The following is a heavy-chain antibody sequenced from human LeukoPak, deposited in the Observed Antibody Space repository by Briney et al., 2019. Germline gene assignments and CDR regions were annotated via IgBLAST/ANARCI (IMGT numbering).Heavy chain of an antibody. CDR2: IYYSGST. V-gene: IGHV4-59*01. D-gene: IGHD3-3*01. CDR1: GASISSYY. Sequence: KTSATLSLTCTVSGASISSYYWSWIRQPPGKGLEWIGYIYYSGSTNYNPSLKSRVTISVDTSKNQFSLKLSSVTAADTAVYYCARGNYDFWSGYFSDYYYMDVWGKGTTVTVSS. J-gene: IGHJ6*03. CDR3: ARGNYDFWSGYFSDYYYMDV.